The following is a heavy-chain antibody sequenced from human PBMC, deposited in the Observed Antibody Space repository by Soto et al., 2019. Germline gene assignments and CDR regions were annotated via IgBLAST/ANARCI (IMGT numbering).Heavy chain of an antibody. Sequence: EVQLVESGGGLVKPGGSLRLSCAASGFTFSNAWMNWVRQAPGKGLEWVGRIKSKTDGGTTDYAAPVKGRFTISRDDSKNTLDLQMNSLKTEDTAVYYCTTAFDILTGYGHGYWGQGTLVTVSS. V-gene: IGHV3-15*07. CDR2: IKSKTDGGTT. J-gene: IGHJ4*02. D-gene: IGHD3-9*01. CDR3: TTAFDILTGYGHGY. CDR1: GFTFSNAW.